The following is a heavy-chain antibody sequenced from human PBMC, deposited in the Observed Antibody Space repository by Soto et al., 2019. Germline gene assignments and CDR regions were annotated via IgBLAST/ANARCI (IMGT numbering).Heavy chain of an antibody. J-gene: IGHJ6*02. V-gene: IGHV3-30*18. Sequence: QVQLVESGGGVVQPGRSLRLSCAASGFTFSSYGMHWVRQAPGKGLEWVAVISYDGSNKYYADSVKGRFTISRDNSKNTLYLQMNSQRAEDTALYYCAKDLYYDFCSGYNMDVWGQGTTVTVS. CDR3: AKDLYYDFCSGYNMDV. CDR2: ISYDGSNK. CDR1: GFTFSSYG. D-gene: IGHD3-3*01.